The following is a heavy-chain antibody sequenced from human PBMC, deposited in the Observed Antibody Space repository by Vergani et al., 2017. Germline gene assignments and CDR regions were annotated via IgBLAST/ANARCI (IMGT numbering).Heavy chain of an antibody. CDR1: GGSVSSGSHY. CDR2: IYYSGST. J-gene: IGHJ4*02. V-gene: IGHV4-61*01. Sequence: QVQLQESGPGLVKPSETLSLTCTVSGGSVSSGSHYWSWIRQPPGKGLEWIGYIYYSGSTNYNPSLKSRVTISVDTSKNQFSLKLSSVTAADTAVYYCARLGYGSGWYRYFDYWGQGTLVTVSS. D-gene: IGHD6-19*01. CDR3: ARLGYGSGWYRYFDY.